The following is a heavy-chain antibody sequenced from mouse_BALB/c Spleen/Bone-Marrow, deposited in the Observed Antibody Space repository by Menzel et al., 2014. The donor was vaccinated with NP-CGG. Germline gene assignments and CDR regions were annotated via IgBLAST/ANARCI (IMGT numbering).Heavy chain of an antibody. CDR3: AVYYYGISSFVY. V-gene: IGHV14-3*02. D-gene: IGHD1-1*01. CDR1: GFNIKDTY. J-gene: IGHJ3*01. CDR2: IDPANGNT. Sequence: EVQLQQSGAELVKPGASVKLSCTASGFNIKDTYMHWVKQRPEQGLEWIGRIDPANGNTKYDPKFQGKATITADTSSNTAYLQLSSLTSEDTAVYYCAVYYYGISSFVYWGQGTLVTVSA.